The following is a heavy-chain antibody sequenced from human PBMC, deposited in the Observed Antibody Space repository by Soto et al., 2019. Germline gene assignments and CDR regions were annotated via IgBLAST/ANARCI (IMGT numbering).Heavy chain of an antibody. CDR1: GGSISSYY. J-gene: IGHJ4*02. CDR2: IYYSGST. CDR3: ARDILTPFDY. D-gene: IGHD7-27*01. Sequence: SETLSLTCTVSGGSISSYYWSWIRQPPGKGLEWIGYIYYSGSTNYNPSLKSRVTISVDTSKNQFSLKLSSVTAADTAVYYCARDILTPFDYWGQGTLVTVSS. V-gene: IGHV4-59*01.